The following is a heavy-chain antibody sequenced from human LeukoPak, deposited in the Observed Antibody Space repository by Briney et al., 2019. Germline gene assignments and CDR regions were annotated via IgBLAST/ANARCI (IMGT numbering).Heavy chain of an antibody. D-gene: IGHD6-6*01. CDR1: GGTFSNYA. CDR2: IIPTFGTP. J-gene: IGHJ5*02. CDR3: AGEKSIATFDP. V-gene: IGHV1-69*13. Sequence: SVKVSSKASGGTFSNYAINWVRQAPGQGLEWMGGIIPTFGTPNYAHEFQDRVTITADESSSTAYMELSSLRSEDSAVYYCAGEKSIATFDPWGQGTLVTVSS.